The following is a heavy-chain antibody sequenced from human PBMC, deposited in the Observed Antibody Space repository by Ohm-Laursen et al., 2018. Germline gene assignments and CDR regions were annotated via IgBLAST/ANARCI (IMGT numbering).Heavy chain of an antibody. CDR2: IGVGGDGI. D-gene: IGHD3-22*01. V-gene: IGHV3-23*01. J-gene: IGHJ4*02. Sequence: SLRLSCAASGFTLSNYAISWVRQAPGKGLEWVSRIGVGGDGIVHADSVRGRFTISSDNSKNTLYLQMNSLRAEDTAVYYCAKCCITMTVVVTDWGQGTLVTVSS. CDR1: GFTLSNYA. CDR3: AKCCITMTVVVTD.